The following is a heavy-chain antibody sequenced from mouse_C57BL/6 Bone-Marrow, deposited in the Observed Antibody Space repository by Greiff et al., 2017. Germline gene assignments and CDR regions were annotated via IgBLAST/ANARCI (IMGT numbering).Heavy chain of an antibody. V-gene: IGHV1-47*01. CDR2: FHPYNDDT. J-gene: IGHJ2*01. Sequence: VQLQQSGAELVKPGASVKMSCKASGYTFTTYPIEWMKQNHGKSLEWIGNFHPYNDDTKYNEKFKGKATLTAEKSSSTVYLQISRLTSDDTAVSYCARGGNYEGYYFAYWGQGTTLTVSS. CDR1: GYTFTTYP. D-gene: IGHD2-1*01. CDR3: ARGGNYEGYYFAY.